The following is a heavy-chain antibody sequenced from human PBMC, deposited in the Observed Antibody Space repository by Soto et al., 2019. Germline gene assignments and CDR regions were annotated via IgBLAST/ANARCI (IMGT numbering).Heavy chain of an antibody. D-gene: IGHD4-17*01. J-gene: IGHJ4*02. Sequence: QVQLVESGGGVVQPGRSLRLSCAASGFTFSSNGMHWVRQAPGKGLEWVAVISYDGSNKYYADSVKGRFTISRDNSKNPLYLQMNSLRAEDTAVYYCAKDHFIEDYGDYLFFDYWGQRTLVTLSS. CDR2: ISYDGSNK. V-gene: IGHV3-30*18. CDR1: GFTFSSNG. CDR3: AKDHFIEDYGDYLFFDY.